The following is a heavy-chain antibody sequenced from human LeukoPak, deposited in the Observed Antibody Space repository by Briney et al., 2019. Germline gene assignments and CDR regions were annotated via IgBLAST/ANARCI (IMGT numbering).Heavy chain of an antibody. V-gene: IGHV3-23*01. J-gene: IGHJ6*02. D-gene: IGHD3-3*01. CDR1: GFTFSSYA. CDR3: AREAVGNYDFWSGYYTGYYYGMDV. Sequence: GGSLRLSCAASGFTFSSYAMSRVRQAPGKGLEWVSAISGSGGSTYYADSVRGRFTISRDNAKNTLYLQMNSLRAEDTAVYYCAREAVGNYDFWSGYYTGYYYGMDVWGQGTTVTVSS. CDR2: ISGSGGST.